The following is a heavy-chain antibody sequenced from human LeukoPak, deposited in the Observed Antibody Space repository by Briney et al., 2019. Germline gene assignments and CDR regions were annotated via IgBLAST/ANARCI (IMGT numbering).Heavy chain of an antibody. CDR1: GYTFTGYY. CDR3: ATDPVPSPTENSGY. J-gene: IGHJ4*02. CDR2: INPNSGGT. Sequence: ASVKVSCKASGYTFTGYYMHWVRQAPGQGLEWMGWINPNSGGTNYAQKFQGRVTMTRDTSISTAYMELSSLRSEDTAVYYCATDPVPSPTENSGYWGQGTLVTVSS. D-gene: IGHD1-1*01. V-gene: IGHV1-2*02.